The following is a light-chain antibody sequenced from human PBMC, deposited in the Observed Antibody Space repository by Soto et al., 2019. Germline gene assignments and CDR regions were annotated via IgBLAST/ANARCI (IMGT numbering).Light chain of an antibody. CDR1: QDISSY. Sequence: DIHLTQSPSFLSASVGDRVTITFRASQDISSYLAWYQQKPGKAPNLLIYAASTLQSGVPSRFSGSGSGTEFTLTISSLQPEDSATYYCQQLNTYPRITFGQGTRLEIK. CDR3: QQLNTYPRIT. J-gene: IGKJ5*01. CDR2: AAS. V-gene: IGKV1-9*01.